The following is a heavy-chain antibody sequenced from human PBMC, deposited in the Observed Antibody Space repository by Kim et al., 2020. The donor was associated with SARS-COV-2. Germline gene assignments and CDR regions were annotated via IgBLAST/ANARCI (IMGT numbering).Heavy chain of an antibody. V-gene: IGHV4-59*01. CDR1: GDSISSYY. Sequence: SETLSLTCNVSGDSISSYYWSWIRQPPGKGLEWIGYIYSSGTTNYNPSLNSRVTISVDTSQNHFSLNLTSVTAADTAVYYCARGSYYLARGAYYSFFDYWGQGTLVTVSS. CDR3: ARGSYYLARGAYYSFFDY. CDR2: IYSSGTT. D-gene: IGHD3-22*01. J-gene: IGHJ4*02.